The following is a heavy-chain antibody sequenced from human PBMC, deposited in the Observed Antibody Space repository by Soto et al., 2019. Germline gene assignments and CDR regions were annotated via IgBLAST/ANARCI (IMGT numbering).Heavy chain of an antibody. J-gene: IGHJ5*02. V-gene: IGHV4-30-2*01. Sequence: SETLSLTCAVSGGSISSGGYSWSWIRQPPGKGLEWIGYIYHSVSTYYNPSLKSRVTISVDRSKNQFSLKLSSVTAADTAVYYCARAITMIGNWFDTWGQGTLVTVSS. CDR2: IYHSVST. CDR3: ARAITMIGNWFDT. D-gene: IGHD3-22*01. CDR1: GGSISSGGYS.